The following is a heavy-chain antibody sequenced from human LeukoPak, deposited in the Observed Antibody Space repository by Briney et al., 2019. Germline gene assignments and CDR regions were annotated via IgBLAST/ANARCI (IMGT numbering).Heavy chain of an antibody. CDR2: ISSSSSTI. V-gene: IGHV3-48*01. CDR1: GFTFSTYS. Sequence: GGSLRLSCAASGFTFSTYSMNWVRQAPGKGLEWVSYISSSSSTIYYANSVKGRFTISRDNAKNSLYLQMNSLRAEDTAVYYCARGSTYYDSSGQVPFDYWGQGTLVTVSS. CDR3: ARGSTYYDSSGQVPFDY. J-gene: IGHJ4*02. D-gene: IGHD3-22*01.